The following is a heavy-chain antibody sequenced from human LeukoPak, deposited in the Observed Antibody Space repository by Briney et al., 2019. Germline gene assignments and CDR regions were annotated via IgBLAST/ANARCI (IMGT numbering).Heavy chain of an antibody. J-gene: IGHJ3*02. V-gene: IGHV3-21*01. CDR1: GFTFSSYS. CDR3: ARTRYSSGWADAFDI. Sequence: PGGSLRLSCAASGFTFSSYSMNWVRQAPGKGLEWVSSISSSSSYIYYADSVKGRFTISRDNAKNSLYLQMNSLRAEDTAVYYCARTRYSSGWADAFDIWGQGTMVTVSS. D-gene: IGHD6-19*01. CDR2: ISSSSSYI.